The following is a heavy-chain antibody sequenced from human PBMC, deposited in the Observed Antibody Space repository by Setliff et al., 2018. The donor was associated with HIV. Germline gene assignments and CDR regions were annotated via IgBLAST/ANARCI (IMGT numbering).Heavy chain of an antibody. CDR2: INQDGSEK. CDR1: GFTFSNYW. CDR3: ARDGGMGVYHMDV. Sequence: QPGGSLRLSCAASGFTFSNYWMSWVRQAPGKGLEWVAHINQDGSEKNHVDSVKGRFTISRDNDKNSLYLQMDSLRAEDTAVYYCARDGGMGVYHMDVWGKGTTVTVSS. V-gene: IGHV3-7*01. J-gene: IGHJ6*03. D-gene: IGHD2-8*02.